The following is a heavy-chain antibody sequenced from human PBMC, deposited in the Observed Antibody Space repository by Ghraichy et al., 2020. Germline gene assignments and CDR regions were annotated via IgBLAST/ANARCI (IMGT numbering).Heavy chain of an antibody. V-gene: IGHV3-23*01. CDR2: ISGSGGST. CDR1: GFTFSSYA. Sequence: GGSLRLSCAASGFTFSSYAMSWVRQAPGKGLEWVSAISGSGGSTYYADSVKGRFTISRDNSKNTLYLQMNSLRAEDTAVYYCAKVGSGYYDFWSGYYNVDDYYGMDVWGQGTTVTVSS. J-gene: IGHJ6*02. CDR3: AKVGSGYYDFWSGYYNVDDYYGMDV. D-gene: IGHD3-3*01.